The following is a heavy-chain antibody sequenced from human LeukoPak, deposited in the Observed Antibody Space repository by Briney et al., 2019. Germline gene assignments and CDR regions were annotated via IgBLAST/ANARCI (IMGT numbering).Heavy chain of an antibody. D-gene: IGHD1-1*01. Sequence: PGRSLRLSCAASGLTFSSYGMHWVRQAPGKGLEWVAVISYDGSNKYYADSVKGRFTISRDNSKNTLYLQMNSLRAEDTAVYYCAKGGYMNYFDYWGQGTLVTVSS. J-gene: IGHJ4*02. CDR2: ISYDGSNK. CDR1: GLTFSSYG. V-gene: IGHV3-30*18. CDR3: AKGGYMNYFDY.